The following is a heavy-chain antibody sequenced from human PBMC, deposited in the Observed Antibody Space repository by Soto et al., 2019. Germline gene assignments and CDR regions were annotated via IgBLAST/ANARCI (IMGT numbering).Heavy chain of an antibody. CDR3: AKDPWGTVTGAFDI. J-gene: IGHJ3*02. D-gene: IGHD4-17*01. Sequence: GGSLRLSCAASGFTFSSYAMSWVRQAPGKGLEWVSTIRGSGGSTYYAGSVKGRFTISRDNSKNTLYLQMNSLRAEDTAVYYCAKDPWGTVTGAFDIWGQGTMVTVSS. V-gene: IGHV3-23*01. CDR1: GFTFSSYA. CDR2: IRGSGGST.